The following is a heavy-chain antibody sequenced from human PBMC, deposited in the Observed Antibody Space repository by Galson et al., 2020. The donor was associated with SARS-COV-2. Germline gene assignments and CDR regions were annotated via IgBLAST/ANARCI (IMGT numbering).Heavy chain of an antibody. Sequence: TGGSLRLSCAASGFTFSSYAMHWVRQAPGKGLEYVSAISSNGGSTYYANSVKGRFTISRDNSKNTLYLQMGSLRAEDMAVYYCARDGGITIFGVVIPYYYYYGMDVWGQGTTVTVSS. CDR2: ISSNGGST. D-gene: IGHD3-3*01. J-gene: IGHJ6*02. CDR3: ARDGGITIFGVVIPYYYYYGMDV. CDR1: GFTFSSYA. V-gene: IGHV3-64*01.